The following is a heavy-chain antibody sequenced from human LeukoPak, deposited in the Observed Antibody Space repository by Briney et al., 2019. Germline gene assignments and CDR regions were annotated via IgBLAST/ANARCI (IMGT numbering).Heavy chain of an antibody. CDR1: GFNYTTYG. CDR2: ISSSSTYM. CDR3: ARDYYGDYSLDD. D-gene: IGHD4-17*01. V-gene: IGHV3-21*01. J-gene: IGHJ4*02. Sequence: GGSLRLSCAASGFNYTTYGIDGVRQAPGRGLEWVSSISSSSTYMDYADSVKGRFTISRDNAKNSLYQQMNSLRAEDTAVYYCARDYYGDYSLDDRVQGTLVTVSS.